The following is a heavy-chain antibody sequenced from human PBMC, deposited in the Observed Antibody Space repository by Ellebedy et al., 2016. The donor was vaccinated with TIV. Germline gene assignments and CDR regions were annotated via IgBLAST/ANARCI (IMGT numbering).Heavy chain of an antibody. D-gene: IGHD1-26*01. J-gene: IGHJ4*02. V-gene: IGHV3-7*01. Sequence: GESLKISCAASGLSVSSTYMSWVRQAPGKGLEWVAGIKQDGSAIHYMDSARDRFIISRDNAKNSMYLQMNSLRVGDTGVYYCATQWELYDWGQGTTVTVSS. CDR3: ATQWELYD. CDR2: IKQDGSAI. CDR1: GLSVSSTY.